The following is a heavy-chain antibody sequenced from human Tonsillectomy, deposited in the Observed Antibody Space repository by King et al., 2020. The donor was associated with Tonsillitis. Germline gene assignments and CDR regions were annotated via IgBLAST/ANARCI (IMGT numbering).Heavy chain of an antibody. V-gene: IGHV3-9*01. Sequence: VQLVESGGGLVQPGRSLRLSCAASGFTFDDYAMHWVRQAPGEGLEGGSGISWNSGSIGYAGSVKGRFTISRDNAKNSLYLQMNSLRAEDTALYYCAKGLGVVIYKALDYWGQGTLVTVSS. D-gene: IGHD3-3*01. J-gene: IGHJ4*02. CDR3: AKGLGVVIYKALDY. CDR2: ISWNSGSI. CDR1: GFTFDDYA.